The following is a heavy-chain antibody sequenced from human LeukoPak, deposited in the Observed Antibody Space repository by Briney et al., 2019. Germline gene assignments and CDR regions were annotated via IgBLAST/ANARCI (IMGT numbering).Heavy chain of an antibody. CDR1: GFTFSSNW. Sequence: GGSLRRYCTASGFTFSSNWMTWVRQAPGKGLEWVANINQDGGEKYYVDSVKGRFTISRDNAKNSLYLQMNSLRAEDTAVYYCARNYDWGQGTLVTVSS. V-gene: IGHV3-7*04. J-gene: IGHJ4*02. CDR3: ARNYD. D-gene: IGHD3-10*01. CDR2: INQDGGEK.